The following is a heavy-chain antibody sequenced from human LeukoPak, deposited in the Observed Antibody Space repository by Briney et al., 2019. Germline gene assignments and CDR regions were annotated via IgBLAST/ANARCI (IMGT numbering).Heavy chain of an antibody. V-gene: IGHV4-59*08. Sequence: SETLSLTCTVSGGSISSYYWSWIRQPPGKGLEWIGYIYYSGSTNYNPSLKSRVTISVDTSKNQFSLKLSSVTAADTAVYYCASTFSGSYGGSYAFDIWGQGTMVTVSS. D-gene: IGHD1-26*01. CDR3: ASTFSGSYGGSYAFDI. J-gene: IGHJ3*02. CDR1: GGSISSYY. CDR2: IYYSGST.